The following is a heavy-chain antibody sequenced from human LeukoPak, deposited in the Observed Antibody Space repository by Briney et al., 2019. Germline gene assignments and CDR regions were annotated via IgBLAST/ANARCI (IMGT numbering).Heavy chain of an antibody. V-gene: IGHV4-34*01. CDR2: INHSGST. D-gene: IGHD3-22*01. CDR1: GGSFSGYY. CDR3: ARLSYYDSSGYAGPNDY. J-gene: IGHJ4*02. Sequence: SETLSLTCAVYGGSFSGYYWSWIRQPPGKGLEWIGEINHSGSTNYNPSLKSRVTISVDTSKNQFSLKLSSVTAADTAVYYCARLSYYDSSGYAGPNDYWGQGTLVTVSS.